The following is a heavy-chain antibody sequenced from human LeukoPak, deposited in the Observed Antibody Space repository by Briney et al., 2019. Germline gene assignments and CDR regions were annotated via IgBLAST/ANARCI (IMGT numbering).Heavy chain of an antibody. J-gene: IGHJ5*02. Sequence: SETLSLTCAVSGYSISSGFYWAWIRQPAGKGLEWIGRIYSSGSTSYNPSLKSRVTISMDTSKNQFSLNLSSVTAADTAVYYCATHYGDSGNWFDPWGQGTLVTVSS. V-gene: IGHV4-38-2*01. D-gene: IGHD4-17*01. CDR2: IYSSGST. CDR3: ATHYGDSGNWFDP. CDR1: GYSISSGFY.